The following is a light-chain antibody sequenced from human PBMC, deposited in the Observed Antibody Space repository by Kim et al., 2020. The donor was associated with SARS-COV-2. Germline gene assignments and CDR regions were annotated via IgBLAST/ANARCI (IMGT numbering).Light chain of an antibody. CDR2: GNS. Sequence: QSVLTQPPSVSGAPGQRVTISCTGSSSNIGAGYDVHWYQQLPGTAPKLLIYGNSNRPSGVPDRFSGSKSGTSASLVITGLQADDEADYYCQSYDSSLSGWVFGGGTQLTVL. V-gene: IGLV1-40*01. CDR3: QSYDSSLSGWV. CDR1: SSNIGAGYD. J-gene: IGLJ3*02.